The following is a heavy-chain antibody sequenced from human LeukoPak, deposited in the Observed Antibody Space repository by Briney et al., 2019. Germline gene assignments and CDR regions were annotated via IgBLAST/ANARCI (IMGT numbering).Heavy chain of an antibody. CDR1: GFTFSNYW. V-gene: IGHV3-7*01. D-gene: IGHD3-22*01. CDR2: IKQDGREK. Sequence: GGSLRLSCAASGFTFSNYWMSWVRQAPGKGLEWVANIKQDGREKYYVDSVKGRFTISRDNAKNSLYLQMNSLRADDTAVYYCARDADYYDTSGYAKDWYFDLWGRGTLVTVSS. CDR3: ARDADYYDTSGYAKDWYFDL. J-gene: IGHJ2*01.